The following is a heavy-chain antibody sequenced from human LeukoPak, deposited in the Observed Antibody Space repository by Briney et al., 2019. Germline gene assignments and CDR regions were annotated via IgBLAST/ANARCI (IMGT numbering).Heavy chain of an antibody. CDR1: GFIFSSYA. CDR3: AVRFDY. J-gene: IGHJ4*02. V-gene: IGHV3-23*01. CDR2: ISGNSGST. Sequence: PGGSLRLSCAASGFIFSSYAMGWVRQAPGKGLEWVSTISGNSGSTYYADSVKGRFTISRDNSKNTLYLQMNSLRAEDTAVYYCAVRFDYWGQGTLVTVSS.